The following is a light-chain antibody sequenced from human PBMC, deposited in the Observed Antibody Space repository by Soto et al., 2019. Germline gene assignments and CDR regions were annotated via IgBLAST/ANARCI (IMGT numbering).Light chain of an antibody. CDR2: DKS. Sequence: ITRSPSSXSAIKNSMVPVSCRASKSIRRYLNWYQQKRGKAXKXXXYDKSNLETAVPSALRGSGSRTDFNFNISLLPPEDIAPYHCHEDYNRPLTFRGGIEVDI. J-gene: IGKJ4*01. CDR1: KSIRRY. CDR3: HEDYNRPLT. V-gene: IGKV1-33*01.